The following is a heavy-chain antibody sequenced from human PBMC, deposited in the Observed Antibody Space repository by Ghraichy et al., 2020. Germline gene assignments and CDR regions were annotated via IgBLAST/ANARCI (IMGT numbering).Heavy chain of an antibody. Sequence: ASVKVACKASGYTFTSYYMHWVRQAPGQGLEWMGIINPSGGSTSYAQKFQGRVTMTRDTSTSTVYMELSSLRSEDTAVYYCARDYGGGSVVVVAATPIYAFDIWGQGTMVTVSS. CDR2: INPSGGST. D-gene: IGHD2-15*01. CDR3: ARDYGGGSVVVVAATPIYAFDI. J-gene: IGHJ3*02. V-gene: IGHV1-46*01. CDR1: GYTFTSYY.